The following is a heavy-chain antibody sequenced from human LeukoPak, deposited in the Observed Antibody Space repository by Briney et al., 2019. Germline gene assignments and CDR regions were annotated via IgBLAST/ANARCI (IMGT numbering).Heavy chain of an antibody. Sequence: ASVKVSCKASGYTFTSYGISWVRQAPGQGLEWMGWISAYNGNTNYAQKLQGRVTMTTDTSTSTAHMELRSLRSDDTAVYYCASSIAAAGGFDYWGQGTLVTVSS. V-gene: IGHV1-18*01. CDR2: ISAYNGNT. D-gene: IGHD6-13*01. CDR3: ASSIAAAGGFDY. J-gene: IGHJ4*02. CDR1: GYTFTSYG.